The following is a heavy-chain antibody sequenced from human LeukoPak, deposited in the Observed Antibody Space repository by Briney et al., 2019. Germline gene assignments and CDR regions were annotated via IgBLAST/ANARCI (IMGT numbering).Heavy chain of an antibody. D-gene: IGHD3-3*01. J-gene: IGHJ3*02. V-gene: IGHV3-66*01. Sequence: GGSLRLSCAASGFTVSSNYMSWVRQAPGKGLEWVSVIYSGGSTYYADSVKGRFTISRDNSKNTLYLQMNSLRAEDTAVYYCARGDSRFLEWLSSDAFDIWGQGTMVTVSS. CDR3: ARGDSRFLEWLSSDAFDI. CDR2: IYSGGST. CDR1: GFTVSSNY.